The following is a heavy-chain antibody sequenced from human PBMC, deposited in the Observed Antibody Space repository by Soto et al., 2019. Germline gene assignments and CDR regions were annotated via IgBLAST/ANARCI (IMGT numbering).Heavy chain of an antibody. Sequence: SGPTLVNPTQTLTLTCTFSGFSLSTTGMRVSWIRQPPGKALEWLARIDWDDDKFHTTSLKTRLTISTDTSKNRVVLTMTNMDPVDTATYYCARHIQGEFDYWGQGTLVTVSS. CDR2: IDWDDDK. V-gene: IGHV2-70*04. CDR1: GFSLSTTGMR. J-gene: IGHJ4*02. CDR3: ARHIQGEFDY. D-gene: IGHD3-16*01.